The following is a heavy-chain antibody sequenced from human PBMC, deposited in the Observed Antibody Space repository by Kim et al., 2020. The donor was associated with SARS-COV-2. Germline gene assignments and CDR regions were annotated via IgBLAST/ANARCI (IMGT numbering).Heavy chain of an antibody. CDR3: AKSPPYSPFEN. J-gene: IGHJ4*02. D-gene: IGHD1-26*01. V-gene: IGHV3-23*01. Sequence: YYAVSVKGRFTISRDNSKNTLYLQMNSLRSEDTAVYYCAKSPPYSPFENWGQGTLVTVSS.